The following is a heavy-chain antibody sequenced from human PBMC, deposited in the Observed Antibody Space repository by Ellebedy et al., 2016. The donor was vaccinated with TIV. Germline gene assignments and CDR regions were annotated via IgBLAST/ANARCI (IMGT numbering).Heavy chain of an antibody. CDR2: TYPGDSAT. CDR1: GYDFANFW. Sequence: GESLKISCQTSGYDFANFWIGWVRQMPGKGLEWMGVTYPGDSATSYSPSFQGQVTLSVDKSTGTAYLQWTSLKASDSGIYFCARSRQGYNAGADFWGQGTLVTVSS. D-gene: IGHD5-24*01. J-gene: IGHJ4*02. V-gene: IGHV5-51*01. CDR3: ARSRQGYNAGADF.